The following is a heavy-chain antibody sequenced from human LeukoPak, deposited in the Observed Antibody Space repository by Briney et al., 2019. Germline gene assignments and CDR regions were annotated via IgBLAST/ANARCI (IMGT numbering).Heavy chain of an antibody. Sequence: PGGSLRLSCAASGFTFSSYAMHWVRQAPGKGLEWVAVISYDGSNKYYADSVKGRFTISRDNSKNTLYLQMNSLRAEDTAVYYCARGRLAAIVRHYNWFDPWGQGTLVTVSS. D-gene: IGHD2-15*01. CDR1: GFTFSSYA. CDR2: ISYDGSNK. V-gene: IGHV3-30-3*01. CDR3: ARGRLAAIVRHYNWFDP. J-gene: IGHJ5*02.